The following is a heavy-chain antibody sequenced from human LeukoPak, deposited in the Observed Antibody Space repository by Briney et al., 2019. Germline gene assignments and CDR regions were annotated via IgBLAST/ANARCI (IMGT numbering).Heavy chain of an antibody. Sequence: PSETLSITCTVSGGSISSYYWSWIRQPPGKGLEWIGYIYYSGSTNYNPSLKSRVTISVDTSKNQFSLKLSSVTAADTAVYYCASSGLSSPPGYWGQGTLVTVSS. V-gene: IGHV4-59*01. CDR2: IYYSGST. D-gene: IGHD6-13*01. CDR3: ASSGLSSPPGY. CDR1: GGSISSYY. J-gene: IGHJ4*02.